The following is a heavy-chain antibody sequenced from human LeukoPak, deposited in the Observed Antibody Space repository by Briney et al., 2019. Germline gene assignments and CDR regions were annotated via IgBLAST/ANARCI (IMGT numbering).Heavy chain of an antibody. Sequence: QPGGSLRLSCAASGFTFSSYAMSWVRQAPGKGLEWVSAISGSGGSSYYAYAAKGRFTISRDNYKNTLYLQMNSLRAEDTAVYYCAKDPSRQELVPYWFDPWGQGTLVTVS. CDR1: GFTFSSYA. V-gene: IGHV3-23*01. CDR3: AKDPSRQELVPYWFDP. CDR2: ISGSGGSS. J-gene: IGHJ5*02. D-gene: IGHD6-13*01.